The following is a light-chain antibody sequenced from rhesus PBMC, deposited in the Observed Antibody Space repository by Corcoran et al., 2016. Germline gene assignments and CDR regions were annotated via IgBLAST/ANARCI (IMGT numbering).Light chain of an antibody. CDR2: SAS. J-gene: IGKJ1*01. CDR3: QQYYSYPWT. V-gene: IGKV1-46*01. Sequence: DIQMTQSPSSLSASVGDTVTITCRASQSFRSSLAWYQQKPGKAPKLLIYSASSLQSGVPSRCSGRKAGTEFTLTSSSLQPEDIASYYCQQYYSYPWTVGQGTKVEIK. CDR1: QSFRSS.